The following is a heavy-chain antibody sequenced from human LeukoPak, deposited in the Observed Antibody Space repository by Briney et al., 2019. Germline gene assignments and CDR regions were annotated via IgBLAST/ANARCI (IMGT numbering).Heavy chain of an antibody. CDR2: ISAYNGNT. CDR3: ARRFKQDVLGTTMGWFDP. Sequence: GASVNVSCKASGYPFTDYGIGWVRQAPGQGPEWMGWISAYNGNTNYAQKIQGRVTMTTDPSTSIVYMELKSLRSDDTAVYYCARRFKQDVLGTTMGWFDPWGQGTLITVSS. CDR1: GYPFTDYG. D-gene: IGHD1-26*01. J-gene: IGHJ5*02. V-gene: IGHV1-18*01.